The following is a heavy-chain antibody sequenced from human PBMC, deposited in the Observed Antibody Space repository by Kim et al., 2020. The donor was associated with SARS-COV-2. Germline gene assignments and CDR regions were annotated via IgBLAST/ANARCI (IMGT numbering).Heavy chain of an antibody. D-gene: IGHD5-12*01. V-gene: IGHV4-39*07. CDR1: GGSISSNSYY. CDR3: VVATIPSYYFDY. CDR2: IYYSGST. Sequence: SETLSLTCTVSGGSISSNSYYWGWIRQPPGKGLEWIGSIYYSGSTYYNPSLKSRVTISVDTSKNQFSLKLSSVTAADTAVYYCVVATIPSYYFDYWGQGTLVAVSS. J-gene: IGHJ4*02.